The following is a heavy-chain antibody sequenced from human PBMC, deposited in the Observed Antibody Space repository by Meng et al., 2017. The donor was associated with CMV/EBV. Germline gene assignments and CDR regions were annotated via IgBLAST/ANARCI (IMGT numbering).Heavy chain of an antibody. J-gene: IGHJ5*02. D-gene: IGHD1-26*01. CDR1: GGSFSGYH. CDR3: ARGVGGWFDP. V-gene: IGHV4-34*01. Sequence: VALQQWGAGLLRPSETLSRPCAVYGGSFSGYHWSCIRQPPGKGLEWIGEINHSGSTNYTPSLKSRVTISVDTSKNQFSLKLSSVTAADTAVYYCARGVGGWFDPWGQGTLVTVSS. CDR2: INHSGST.